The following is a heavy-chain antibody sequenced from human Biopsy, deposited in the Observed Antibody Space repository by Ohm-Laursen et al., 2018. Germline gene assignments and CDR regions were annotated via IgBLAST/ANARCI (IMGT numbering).Heavy chain of an antibody. Sequence: SLRLSCAASGFNFGDYAMHWIRQGPGKGLEWVAGLTWNSGTIAYAGSVRGRFTISRDNAKNSLYLQMNNLTSEDTALYYCVRSLRNYDFLDSWGQGTLVSVSS. D-gene: IGHD3-16*01. V-gene: IGHV3-9*01. CDR3: VRSLRNYDFLDS. CDR1: GFNFGDYA. CDR2: LTWNSGTI. J-gene: IGHJ4*02.